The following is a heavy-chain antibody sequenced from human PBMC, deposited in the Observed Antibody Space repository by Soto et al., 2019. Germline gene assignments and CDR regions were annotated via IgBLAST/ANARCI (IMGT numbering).Heavy chain of an antibody. V-gene: IGHV3-30*18. J-gene: IGHJ6*02. D-gene: IGHD3-3*01. Sequence: GGSLRLSCAASGFTFSSYGMHWVRQAPGKGLEWVAVISYDGSNKYYADSVKGRFTISRDNSKNTLYLQMNSLRAEDTAVYYCAKDQRDYDFWSGYYYYYYGMDVWGQGTTVTV. CDR2: ISYDGSNK. CDR1: GFTFSSYG. CDR3: AKDQRDYDFWSGYYYYYYGMDV.